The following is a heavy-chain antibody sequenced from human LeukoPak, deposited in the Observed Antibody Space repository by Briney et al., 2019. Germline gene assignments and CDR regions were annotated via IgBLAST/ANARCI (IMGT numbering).Heavy chain of an antibody. Sequence: PSETLSLTCTVSGGSISSYYWSWIRQPPGKGLEWIGYIYYSGSTNYNPSLKSRVTISLDTSRNQFSLKVNSVTAADTAVYYCAKSNGYGLVDIWGQGTMVTVSS. CDR3: AKSNGYGLVDI. J-gene: IGHJ3*02. CDR1: GGSISSYY. D-gene: IGHD3-10*01. V-gene: IGHV4-59*12. CDR2: IYYSGST.